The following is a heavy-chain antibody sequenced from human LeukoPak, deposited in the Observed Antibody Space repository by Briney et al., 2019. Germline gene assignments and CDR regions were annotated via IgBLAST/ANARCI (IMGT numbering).Heavy chain of an antibody. CDR2: ISGSGGST. V-gene: IGHV3-23*01. CDR3: AKEHQTIKRITIFGVVHGPFDY. CDR1: GFTFSHYN. Sequence: QPAGSLRLSCAASGFTFSHYNMNWVRQAPGKGLEWVSAISGSGGSTYYADSVKGRFTISRDNSKNTLYLQMNSLRAEDTAVYYCAKEHQTIKRITIFGVVHGPFDYWGQGTLVTVSS. J-gene: IGHJ4*02. D-gene: IGHD3-3*01.